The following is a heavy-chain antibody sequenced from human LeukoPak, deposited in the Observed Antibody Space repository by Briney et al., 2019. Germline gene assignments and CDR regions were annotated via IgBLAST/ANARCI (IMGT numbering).Heavy chain of an antibody. CDR2: IYTSGST. Sequence: PSETLSLTCAVSGGSIGTYYWSWIRQPAGKGLEWIGRIYTSGSTNYNPSLKSRVTMSVDTSKNQFSLKLSSVTAADTAVYYCARERTSRGYSYGYDYWGQGTLVTVSS. D-gene: IGHD5-18*01. V-gene: IGHV4-4*07. CDR1: GGSIGTYY. CDR3: ARERTSRGYSYGYDY. J-gene: IGHJ4*02.